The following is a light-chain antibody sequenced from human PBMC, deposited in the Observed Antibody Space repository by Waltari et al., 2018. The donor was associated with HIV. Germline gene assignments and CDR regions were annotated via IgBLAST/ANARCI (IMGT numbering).Light chain of an antibody. CDR1: SSHIGSNT. J-gene: IGLJ3*02. CDR3: AAWDDSLNAWV. Sequence: QSVLTQPPSASGTPGQRVTISCSGSSSHIGSNTVNWYQQLPGTAPKLLIYSNKPRPSGVPDRFSGSKSCTSASLAISGLQSEDEADYYCAAWDDSLNAWVFGGGTKLTVL. CDR2: SNK. V-gene: IGLV1-44*01.